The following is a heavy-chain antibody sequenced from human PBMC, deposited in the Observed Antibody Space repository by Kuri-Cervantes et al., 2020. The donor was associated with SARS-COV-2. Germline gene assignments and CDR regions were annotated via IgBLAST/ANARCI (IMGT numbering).Heavy chain of an antibody. D-gene: IGHD1-1*01. J-gene: IGHJ6*03. Sequence: APVKVSCKASGYTFTSYYMHWVRQAPGQGLEWMGIINPSGGSTSYAQKFQGRVTMTRDTSTSTVYMELSSLRSEDTAVYYCARSWGNWRYMDVWGKGTTVTVSS. V-gene: IGHV1-46*01. CDR3: ARSWGNWRYMDV. CDR1: GYTFTSYY. CDR2: INPSGGST.